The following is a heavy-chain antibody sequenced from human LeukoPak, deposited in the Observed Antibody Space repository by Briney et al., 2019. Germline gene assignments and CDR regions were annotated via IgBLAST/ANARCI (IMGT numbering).Heavy chain of an antibody. CDR1: RFTFSSYA. Sequence: GGSLRLSCAASRFTFSSYAMSWVRQAPGKGLEWVSAISGSGGSTYYADSVKGRFTISRDNSKNTLYLQMNSLRAEDTAVYYCAKDKYDILTGYRRAEYFQHWGQGTLVTVSS. D-gene: IGHD3-9*01. V-gene: IGHV3-23*01. CDR2: ISGSGGST. J-gene: IGHJ1*01. CDR3: AKDKYDILTGYRRAEYFQH.